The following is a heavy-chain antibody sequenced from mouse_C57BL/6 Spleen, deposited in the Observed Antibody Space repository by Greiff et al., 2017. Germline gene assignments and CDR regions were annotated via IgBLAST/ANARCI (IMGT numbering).Heavy chain of an antibody. J-gene: IGHJ3*01. D-gene: IGHD2-4*01. CDR3: TGQDYYDYGGFAY. V-gene: IGHV6-3*01. CDR1: GFTFSNYW. CDR2: IRLKSDNYAT. Sequence: EVMLVESGGGLVQPGGSMKLSCVASGFTFSNYWMNWVRQSPEKGLEWVAQIRLKSDNYATHYAESVKGRFTISRDDSKSSVYLKMNNLRAEDTGIYYCTGQDYYDYGGFAYWGQGTLVTVSA.